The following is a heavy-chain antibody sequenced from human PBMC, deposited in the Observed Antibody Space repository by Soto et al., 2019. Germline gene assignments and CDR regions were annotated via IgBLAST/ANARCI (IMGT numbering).Heavy chain of an antibody. D-gene: IGHD3-22*01. J-gene: IGHJ3*02. Sequence: EVQLWESVGGLVQPGGSLRLSCAASGFTFSSYAMSWVRQAPGKGLEWVSAISRSGGSTYYADSVKGRFTISRDNSKNTLYLLMNSLRAEDTAVYYCAKEVGGMIAARGHAVDIWGQGTMVTVSS. V-gene: IGHV3-23*01. CDR1: GFTFSSYA. CDR2: ISRSGGST. CDR3: AKEVGGMIAARGHAVDI.